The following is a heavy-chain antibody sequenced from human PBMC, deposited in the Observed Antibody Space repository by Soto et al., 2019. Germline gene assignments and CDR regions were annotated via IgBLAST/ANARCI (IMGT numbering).Heavy chain of an antibody. CDR2: IIPIFGTA. Sequence: ASVKVSCKASGGTFSSYAISWVRQAPGQGLEWMGGIIPIFGTANYAQKFQGRVTITADESTSTAYMELSSLRSEDTAVYYCARVRLRDGRNGYFDYWGQGTLVTVSS. J-gene: IGHJ4*02. V-gene: IGHV1-69*13. CDR3: ARVRLRDGRNGYFDY. CDR1: GGTFSSYA. D-gene: IGHD3-10*01.